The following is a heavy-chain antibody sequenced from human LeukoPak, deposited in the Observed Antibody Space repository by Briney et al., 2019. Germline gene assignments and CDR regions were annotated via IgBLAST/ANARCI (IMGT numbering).Heavy chain of an antibody. V-gene: IGHV1/OR15-1*04. CDR2: INPNSGGT. D-gene: IGHD6-13*01. Sequence: ASVKVSCKASGYIFTDYYMHWVRQAPGQELGWMGRINPNSGGTNYAQKFQGRVTITADESTSTAYMELSSLRSEDTAVYYCARELTGYSSSWSFDYWGQGTLVTVSS. CDR3: ARELTGYSSSWSFDY. CDR1: GYIFTDYY. J-gene: IGHJ4*02.